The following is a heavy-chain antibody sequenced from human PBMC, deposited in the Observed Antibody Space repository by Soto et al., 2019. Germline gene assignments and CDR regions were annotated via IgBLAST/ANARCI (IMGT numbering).Heavy chain of an antibody. CDR2: INPNSGGT. J-gene: IGHJ6*02. D-gene: IGHD6-19*01. CDR1: GYTFTGYY. CDR3: ARDRGRSSGWYSNYGMDV. Sequence: ASVKVSCKASGYTFTGYYMHCVRLAPGQGLEWMGWINPNSGGTNYAQKFQGWVTMTRDTSISTAYMELSRLRSDDTAVYYCARDRGRSSGWYSNYGMDVWGQGTTVTVSS. V-gene: IGHV1-2*04.